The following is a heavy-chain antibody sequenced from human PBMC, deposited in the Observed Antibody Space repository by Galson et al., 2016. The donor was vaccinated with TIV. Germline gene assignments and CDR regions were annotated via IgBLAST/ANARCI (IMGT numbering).Heavy chain of an antibody. V-gene: IGHV3-23*01. CDR3: AKMDSSGFDYVRRFDF. CDR1: GFTFSSFA. J-gene: IGHJ4*02. D-gene: IGHD3-22*01. Sequence: SLRLSCAASGFTFSSFAMTWVRQAPGKGLEWVSRISAGGGGTDYADSVKGRFTISRDNPKNTLYLQMRSLRADDTAVYFCAKMDSSGFDYVRRFDFWGQGTLATVSS. CDR2: ISAGGGGT.